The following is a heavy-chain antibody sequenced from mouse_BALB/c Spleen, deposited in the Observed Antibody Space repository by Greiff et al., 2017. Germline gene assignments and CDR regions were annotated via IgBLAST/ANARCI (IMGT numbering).Heavy chain of an antibody. CDR3: ARSGLRRGYAMDY. Sequence: EVQRVESGGGLVQPGGSRKLSCAASGFTFSSFGMHWVRQAPEKGLEWVAYISSGSSTIYYADTVKGRFTISRDNPKNTLFLQMTSLRSEDTAMYYCARSGLRRGYAMDYWGQGTSVTVSS. CDR2: ISSGSSTI. J-gene: IGHJ4*01. D-gene: IGHD2-4*01. V-gene: IGHV5-17*02. CDR1: GFTFSSFG.